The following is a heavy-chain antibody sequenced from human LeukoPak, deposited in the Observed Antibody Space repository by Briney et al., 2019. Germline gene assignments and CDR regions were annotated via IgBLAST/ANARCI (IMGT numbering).Heavy chain of an antibody. CDR2: ISSSGSTI. CDR1: GFNFRSYE. J-gene: IGHJ4*02. Sequence: GGSLRLSCAASGFNFRSYEMNWVRQAPGKGLEWVSYISSSGSTIYYADSVKGRFTISRDNAKNTLYLQMGSLRAEDMAVYYCARGSYYDFWSGYFYFDYWGQGTLVTVSS. V-gene: IGHV3-48*03. D-gene: IGHD3-3*01. CDR3: ARGSYYDFWSGYFYFDY.